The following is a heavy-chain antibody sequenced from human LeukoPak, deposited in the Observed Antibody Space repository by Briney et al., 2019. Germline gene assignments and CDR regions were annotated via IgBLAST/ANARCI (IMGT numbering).Heavy chain of an antibody. D-gene: IGHD3-9*01. Sequence: GGSLRLSCAASGFTFSSYAMHWVRQAPGKGLEWVAVISYDGSNKYYADSVKGRFTISRDNSKNTLFLQMNSLRPEDTAVYYCARGPDYDILADYFDYWGQGTLATVSS. J-gene: IGHJ4*02. V-gene: IGHV3-30*04. CDR1: GFTFSSYA. CDR2: ISYDGSNK. CDR3: ARGPDYDILADYFDY.